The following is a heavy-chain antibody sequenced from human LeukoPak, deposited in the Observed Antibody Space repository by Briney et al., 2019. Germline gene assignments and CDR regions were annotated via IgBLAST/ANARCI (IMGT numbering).Heavy chain of an antibody. CDR3: ATGLAAAGTSGYYYYYYMDV. J-gene: IGHJ6*03. V-gene: IGHV1-18*01. CDR2: ISAYNGNT. Sequence: ASVKVSCKASGYTFTSYGISWVRQAPGQGLEWMGWISAYNGNTNYAQKLQGRVTMTTDTSTSTAYMELRSLRSDDTAVYYCATGLAAAGTSGYYYYYYMDVWGKGTTVTVSS. D-gene: IGHD6-13*01. CDR1: GYTFTSYG.